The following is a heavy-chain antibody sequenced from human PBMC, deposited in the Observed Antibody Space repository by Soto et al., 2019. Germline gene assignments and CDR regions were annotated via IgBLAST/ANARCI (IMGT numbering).Heavy chain of an antibody. D-gene: IGHD3-22*01. J-gene: IGHJ3*02. Sequence: SETLSLTCTVSGGSISSYYWSWIRQPAGKGLEWIGRIYTSGSTNYNPSLKSRVTMSVDTSKNQFSLKLSSVTAADTAVYYCARGSYYDSSGYYLNDAFDIWGQGTMVTVSS. CDR3: ARGSYYDSSGYYLNDAFDI. CDR1: GGSISSYY. CDR2: IYTSGST. V-gene: IGHV4-4*07.